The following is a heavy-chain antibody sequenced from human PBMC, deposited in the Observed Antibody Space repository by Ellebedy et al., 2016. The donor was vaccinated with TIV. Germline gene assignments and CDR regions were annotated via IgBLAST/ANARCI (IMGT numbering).Heavy chain of an antibody. J-gene: IGHJ6*02. D-gene: IGHD3-16*01. CDR2: ISYDGNDK. V-gene: IGHV3-30*18. CDR1: GFSITSYG. CDR3: AKCRGGAMASYYYYGMDV. Sequence: GGSLRLXCATSGFSITSYGMHWVRQAPGKGLEWVALISYDGNDKYYAESVKGRFTISRDTSNNTLFLQMNSLRAEDTAVYYCAKCRGGAMASYYYYGMDVWGQGTTVTVSS.